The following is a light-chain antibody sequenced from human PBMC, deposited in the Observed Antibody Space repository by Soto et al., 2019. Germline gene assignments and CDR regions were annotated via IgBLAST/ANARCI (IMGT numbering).Light chain of an antibody. J-gene: IGLJ2*01. V-gene: IGLV2-8*01. CDR1: SSDVGGYNY. Sequence: QSVPTQPPSASGSPGQSVTFSCTGTSSDVGGYNYVSWYQQYPGKAPKLMIYEVYKRHSGVPDRFSGSTSGNTASLTVAGLQPEDEADYYCSAYAGSSTWVFGGGTKLTVL. CDR3: SAYAGSSTWV. CDR2: EVY.